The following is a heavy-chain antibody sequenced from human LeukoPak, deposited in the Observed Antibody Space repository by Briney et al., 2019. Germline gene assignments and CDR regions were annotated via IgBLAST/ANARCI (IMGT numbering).Heavy chain of an antibody. J-gene: IGHJ4*02. CDR2: IRWTSGSM. CDR3: ARDYTYSSGGIYYDRFDY. CDR1: GFTFDDYA. Sequence: PGGSLRLSCAASGFTFDDYAMNWVRQAPGRGLEWVSGIRWTSGSMGYADSVKGRFTISRDNAKNSLYLQMNSLRAEDTAVYYCARDYTYSSGGIYYDRFDYWGQGTLVTVSS. V-gene: IGHV3-9*01. D-gene: IGHD2-15*01.